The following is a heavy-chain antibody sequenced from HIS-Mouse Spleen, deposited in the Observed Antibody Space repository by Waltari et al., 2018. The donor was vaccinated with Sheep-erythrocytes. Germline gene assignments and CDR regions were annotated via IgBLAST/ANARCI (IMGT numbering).Heavy chain of an antibody. CDR3: ARAPYYYDSSGYYYFDY. D-gene: IGHD3-22*01. CDR1: GGSISSGDYY. Sequence: QVQLQESGPGLVKPSQTLSLTCTVSGGSISSGDYYWSWIRQPPGKGLEWIGYIYYSGSTYYNPSLKSRVTISVDTFKNQFSLKLSSVTAADTAVYYCARAPYYYDSSGYYYFDYWGQGTLVTVSS. CDR2: IYYSGST. V-gene: IGHV4-30-4*01. J-gene: IGHJ4*02.